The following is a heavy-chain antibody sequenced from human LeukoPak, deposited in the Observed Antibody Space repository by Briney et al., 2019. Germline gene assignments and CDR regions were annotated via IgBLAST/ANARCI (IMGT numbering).Heavy chain of an antibody. J-gene: IGHJ4*02. Sequence: GRSLRLSCAASGFTFDDYAMHWVRHAPGKGLEWVSGISWNSGSIGYADSVKGRFTISRDNAKNSLYLQMNSLRAEDTALYYCAKRGLGARPGQYYFDYWGQGTLVTVSS. CDR1: GFTFDDYA. V-gene: IGHV3-9*01. D-gene: IGHD6-6*01. CDR2: ISWNSGSI. CDR3: AKRGLGARPGQYYFDY.